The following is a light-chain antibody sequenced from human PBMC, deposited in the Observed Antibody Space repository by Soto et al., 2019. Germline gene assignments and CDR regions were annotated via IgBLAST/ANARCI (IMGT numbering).Light chain of an antibody. J-gene: IGKJ1*01. CDR1: QSVSAGY. CDR2: AAS. V-gene: IGKV3-20*01. Sequence: LVLTQSPGTLSLSPGERATLSCRASQSVSAGYVAWYQQKPGQGPRLLNYAASNRATGIPDRLSGSGSGTDYTLSISRLEHEDFAVYYCQKYGSSWTFGQGTKVEIK. CDR3: QKYGSSWT.